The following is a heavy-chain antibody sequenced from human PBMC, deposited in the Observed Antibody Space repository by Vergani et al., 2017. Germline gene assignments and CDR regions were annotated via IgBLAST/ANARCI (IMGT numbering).Heavy chain of an antibody. CDR1: GLTLSSYC. CDR3: GKTQGTVVGTWWFDP. CDR2: TRPHEDGA. V-gene: IGHV3-30*02. D-gene: IGHD1-7*01. J-gene: IGHJ5*02. Sequence: QVQLVESGGGVVQPGGSMRLSCSASGLTLSSYCVHWVRQAPGRGLESVTFTRPHEDGAFYSASVRGRFTVSRDNSKNTLYLEMNRLNVDDTAIYYCGKTQGTVVGTWWFDPWGQGTPVTVSS.